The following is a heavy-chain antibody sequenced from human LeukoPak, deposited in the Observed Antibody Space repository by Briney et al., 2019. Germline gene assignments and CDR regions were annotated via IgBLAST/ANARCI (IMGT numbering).Heavy chain of an antibody. CDR2: ISYDGRHE. Sequence: PGGSLRLSCAGSGFTFSNYAVHWVRQAPGKGLEWVAIISYDGRHEYYADSVKGRFTISRDTSKNTLYLQMSSLRPEDTAVYYCAKDMGPSGLGSGWPFDYWGQRALVTVSS. D-gene: IGHD6-19*01. CDR3: AKDMGPSGLGSGWPFDY. J-gene: IGHJ4*02. CDR1: GFTFSNYA. V-gene: IGHV3-30*18.